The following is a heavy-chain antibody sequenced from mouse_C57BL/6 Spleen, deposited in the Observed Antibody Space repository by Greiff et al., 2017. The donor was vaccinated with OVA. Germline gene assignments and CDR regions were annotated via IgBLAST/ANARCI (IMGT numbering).Heavy chain of an antibody. CDR1: GFTFNTYA. CDR2: VRRKSSNYAT. CDR3: VRDYGYYAMDY. V-gene: IGHV10-3*01. J-gene: IGHJ4*01. Sequence: EVQLVESGGGLVQPKGSLKLSCAASGFTFNTYAMHWVRQAPGKGFEWVARVRRKSSNYATYYADSVKDRFTISKNDSQSMLYLQMNNLKTEYTAMYYCVRDYGYYAMDYWGQGTSVTVSS. D-gene: IGHD1-1*01.